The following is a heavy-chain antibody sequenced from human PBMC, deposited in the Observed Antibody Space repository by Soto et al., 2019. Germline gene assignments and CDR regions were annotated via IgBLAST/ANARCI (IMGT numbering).Heavy chain of an antibody. Sequence: QVQLVESGGGVVQPGRSLRLSCAASEFTFSHYGMHWVRQAPGKGLEWVAVILNDGSNRYHADSVKDRFTISRDNSKNTLYLQMNSLRAEDTAVYYCARDDEYSGNGMDVWGQGTTVTGS. CDR3: ARDDEYSGNGMDV. J-gene: IGHJ6*02. V-gene: IGHV3-33*01. D-gene: IGHD3-10*01. CDR1: EFTFSHYG. CDR2: ILNDGSNR.